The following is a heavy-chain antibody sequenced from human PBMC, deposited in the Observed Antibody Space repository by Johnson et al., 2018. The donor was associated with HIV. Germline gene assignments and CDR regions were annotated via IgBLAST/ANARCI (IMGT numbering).Heavy chain of an antibody. Sequence: VQLVESGGGVVQPGGSLRLSCAASGFTFSSYGMYWVRQAPGKGLEWVAFIRYDGSNKYYADSVKGRFTISRDNSKNTLYLQMNSLRAEDTAVYYCARRGYSSSGGAFDIWGQGAMATVSS. J-gene: IGHJ3*02. CDR2: IRYDGSNK. CDR3: ARRGYSSSGGAFDI. V-gene: IGHV3-30*02. CDR1: GFTFSSYG. D-gene: IGHD6-6*01.